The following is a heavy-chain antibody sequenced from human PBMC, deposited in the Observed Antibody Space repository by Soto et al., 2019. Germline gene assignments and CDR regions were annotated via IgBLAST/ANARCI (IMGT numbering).Heavy chain of an antibody. Sequence: QVQLVQSGAEVKKPGSSVKVSCEASGGAFGSYSITCVRQAPGQGLEWMGRINPSLGIPDYAQKFQGRVVITTDKSTSTAYMELTSLKSDDTAAYYCAKGGYYGDYKLDVWGQVTTATVSS. CDR2: INPSLGIP. CDR3: AKGGYYGDYKLDV. J-gene: IGHJ6*02. CDR1: GGAFGSYS. D-gene: IGHD4-17*01. V-gene: IGHV1-69*02.